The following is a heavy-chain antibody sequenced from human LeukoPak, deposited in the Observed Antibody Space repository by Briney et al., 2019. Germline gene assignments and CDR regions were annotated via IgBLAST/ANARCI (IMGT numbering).Heavy chain of an antibody. J-gene: IGHJ4*02. CDR3: AKAPSRLLAAGTDY. V-gene: IGHV3-23*01. CDR1: GFTFSSYA. CDR2: ISGSGGST. Sequence: GGSLRLSCAASGFTFSSYAMSWVRQAPGKGLEWVSAISGSGGSTYYADSVKGRFTISRDNSKNTLYLQMNSLRAEDTAVYYCAKAPSRLLAAGTDYWGQGTLVTVSS. D-gene: IGHD6-13*01.